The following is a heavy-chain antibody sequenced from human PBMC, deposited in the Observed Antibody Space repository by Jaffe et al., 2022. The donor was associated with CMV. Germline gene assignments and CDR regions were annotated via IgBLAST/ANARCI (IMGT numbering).Heavy chain of an antibody. CDR2: IYPGDSDT. D-gene: IGHD6-19*01. CDR3: ARQLWEAVAGVGSLDY. V-gene: IGHV5-51*01. J-gene: IGHJ4*02. Sequence: EVQLVQSGAEVKKPGESLKISCKGSGYSFTSYWIGWVRQMPGKGLEWMGIIYPGDSDTRYSPSFQGQVTISADKSISTAYLQWSSLKASDTAMYYCARQLWEAVAGVGSLDYWGQGTLVTVSS. CDR1: GYSFTSYW.